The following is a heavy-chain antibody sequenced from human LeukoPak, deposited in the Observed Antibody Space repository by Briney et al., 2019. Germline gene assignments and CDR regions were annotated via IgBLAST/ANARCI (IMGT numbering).Heavy chain of an antibody. CDR3: VRGYGYGTLHL. CDR2: ISNNGGST. V-gene: IGHV3-64D*06. CDR1: GFTFSNYA. Sequence: GGSLRLSCSASGFTFSNYAIHWVRQAPGKGLEYVSAISNNGGSTYYAGSVKGRFTISRDNSKNTVYLQMSSLRAEDTAVFYCVRGYGYGTLHLWGQGTLVTVSS. J-gene: IGHJ1*01. D-gene: IGHD5-18*01.